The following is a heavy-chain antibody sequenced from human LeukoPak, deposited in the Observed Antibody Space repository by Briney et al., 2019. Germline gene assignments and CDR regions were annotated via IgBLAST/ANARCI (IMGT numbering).Heavy chain of an antibody. CDR1: GFTFSSYA. J-gene: IGHJ3*02. V-gene: IGHV3-23*01. CDR3: AKDFTGSYDFWSGYYLAFDI. CDR2: ISGSGGST. Sequence: GGSLRLSCAASGFTFSSYAMSWVRQAPGKGLEWVSAISGSGGSTYYADSVKGRFTISRDNSKNTLYLQMNSLRAEDTAVYYCAKDFTGSYDFWSGYYLAFDIWGQGTMVTVPS. D-gene: IGHD3-3*01.